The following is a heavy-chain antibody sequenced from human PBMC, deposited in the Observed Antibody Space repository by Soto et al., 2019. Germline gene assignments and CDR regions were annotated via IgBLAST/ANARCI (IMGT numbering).Heavy chain of an antibody. CDR3: AHGSLTPDY. Sequence: GGSLRLSCAASGFTFATYGMSWVRQAPGKGLEWVSGISGSGGSTYYADSVKGRFTISRDNSKNTLYLQMNSLRSEDTAIYYCAHGSLTPDYWGQGTLVTVSS. CDR1: GFTFATYG. J-gene: IGHJ4*02. V-gene: IGHV3-23*01. CDR2: ISGSGGST.